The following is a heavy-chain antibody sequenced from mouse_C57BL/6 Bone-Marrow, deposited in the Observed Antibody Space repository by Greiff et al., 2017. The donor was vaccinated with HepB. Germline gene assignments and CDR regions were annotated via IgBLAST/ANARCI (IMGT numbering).Heavy chain of an antibody. CDR3: ARTITTVGDY. CDR2: INPSTGGT. V-gene: IGHV1-42*01. D-gene: IGHD1-1*01. Sequence: VHVKQSGPELVKPGASVKISCKASGYSFTGYYMNWVKQSPEKSLEWIGEINPSTGGTTYNQKFKAKATLTVDKSSSTAYMQLKSLTSEDSAVYYCARTITTVGDYWGQGTTLTVSS. J-gene: IGHJ2*01. CDR1: GYSFTGYY.